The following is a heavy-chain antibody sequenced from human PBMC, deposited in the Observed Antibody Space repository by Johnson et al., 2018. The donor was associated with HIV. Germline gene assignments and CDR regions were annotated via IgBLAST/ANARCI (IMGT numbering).Heavy chain of an antibody. CDR3: ARGALGSFDI. V-gene: IGHV3-74*02. D-gene: IGHD3-10*01. J-gene: IGHJ3*02. Sequence: EVQLVESGGGVVRPGGSLRLSCAASGFTFSSYWLHWVRQAPGKGLVWVSRINSDGSSTSYADSVKGRFTISRDNAKNTVYLQMDSLRDEDMAVYYCARGALGSFDIWGQGTMVTVSA. CDR1: GFTFSSYW. CDR2: INSDGSST.